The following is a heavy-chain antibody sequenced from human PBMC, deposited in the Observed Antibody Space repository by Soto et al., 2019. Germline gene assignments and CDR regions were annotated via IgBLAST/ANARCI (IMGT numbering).Heavy chain of an antibody. J-gene: IGHJ4*02. CDR2: IKSKSAGGTI. V-gene: IGHV3-15*01. D-gene: IGHD2-8*02. CDR3: LNTWSR. Sequence: EVQLVESGGGLVNPGGSLRLSCTASGFTFNDAYMTWVRQAPGKGLEWVGRIKSKSAGGTIDYAANVKGRFTISRDDSEQTLYLQMNSLNNDVTAVYYGLNTWSRWGQGTLFTVSS. CDR1: GFTFNDAY.